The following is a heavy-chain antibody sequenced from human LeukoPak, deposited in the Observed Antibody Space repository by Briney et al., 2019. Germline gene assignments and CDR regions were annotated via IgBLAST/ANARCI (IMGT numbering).Heavy chain of an antibody. D-gene: IGHD6-13*01. V-gene: IGHV4-4*02. CDR3: ARDGLAAAGYFDY. CDR1: GGSNSSSNW. J-gene: IGHJ4*02. Sequence: SETLSLTCAVSGGSNSSSNWWSWVRQPPGKGREWIGEIYHSGSTNYNPSLKSRVTISVDKSKNQFSLKLSSATAADTAVYYCARDGLAAAGYFDYWGQGTLVTVSS. CDR2: IYHSGST.